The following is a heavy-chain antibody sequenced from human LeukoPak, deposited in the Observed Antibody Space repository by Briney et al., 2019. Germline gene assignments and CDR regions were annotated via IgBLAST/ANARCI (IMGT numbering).Heavy chain of an antibody. V-gene: IGHV1-69*13. CDR2: IFPVFATP. D-gene: IGHD1-26*01. Sequence: ASVKVSCKASGYTFTSYAMHWVRQAPGQRLEWMGGIFPVFATPYYAQKFQGRVTITADESTSIVYMELSSLRSEDTAVFYCATERWEPPFYYYGMDVWGQGTTVTVSS. J-gene: IGHJ6*02. CDR3: ATERWEPPFYYYGMDV. CDR1: GYTFTSYA.